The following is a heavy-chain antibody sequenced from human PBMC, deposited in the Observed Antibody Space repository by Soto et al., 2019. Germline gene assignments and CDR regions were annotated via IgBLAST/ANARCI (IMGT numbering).Heavy chain of an antibody. CDR1: GFTFSSYS. J-gene: IGHJ4*02. Sequence: GGSLRLSCAASGFTFSSYSMNWVRQAPGKGLEWVSYISSSSSTIYYADSVKGRFTISRDNAKNSLYLQMNSLRAEDTAVYYCARCAGDRVDYFDYWGQGTLVTVSS. CDR2: ISSSSSTI. CDR3: ARCAGDRVDYFDY. D-gene: IGHD7-27*01. V-gene: IGHV3-48*04.